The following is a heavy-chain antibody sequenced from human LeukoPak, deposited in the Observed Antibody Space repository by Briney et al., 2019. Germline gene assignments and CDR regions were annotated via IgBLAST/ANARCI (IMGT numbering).Heavy chain of an antibody. CDR1: GYSISSGYY. Sequence: SETLSLTCTVSGYSISSGYYWGWIRQPPGKGLEWIGSIYHSGSTYYNPSLKSRVTISVDTSKNQFSLKLSSVTAADTAVYYCARQGGLNWFDPWGQGTLVTVSS. CDR2: IYHSGST. CDR3: ARQGGLNWFDP. V-gene: IGHV4-38-2*02. J-gene: IGHJ5*02. D-gene: IGHD3-16*01.